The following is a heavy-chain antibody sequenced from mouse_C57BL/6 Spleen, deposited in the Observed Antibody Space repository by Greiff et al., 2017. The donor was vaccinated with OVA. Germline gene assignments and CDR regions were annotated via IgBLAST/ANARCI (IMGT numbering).Heavy chain of an antibody. D-gene: IGHD1-1*01. CDR2: IDPSDSYT. CDR1: GYTFTSYW. CDR3: ARSRELLSMDY. Sequence: QVQLQQPGAELVKPGASVKLSCKASGYTFTSYWMQWVKQRPGQGLEWIGEIDPSDSYTNYNQKFKGKATLTVDTSSSTAYMQLSSLTSEDSAVDYCARSRELLSMDYWGQGTSVTVSS. V-gene: IGHV1-50*01. J-gene: IGHJ4*01.